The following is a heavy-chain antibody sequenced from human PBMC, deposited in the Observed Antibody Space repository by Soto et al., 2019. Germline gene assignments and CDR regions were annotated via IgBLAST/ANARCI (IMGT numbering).Heavy chain of an antibody. CDR2: ISAYNGNT. J-gene: IGHJ5*02. D-gene: IGHD2-2*01. V-gene: IGHV1-18*01. CDR3: ARVSLGYCSSTSCYYWFDP. CDR1: GYTFTSYG. Sequence: QVQLVQSGAEVKKPGASVKDSCKASGYTFTSYGISWVRQAPGQGLEWMGWISAYNGNTNYAQKLQGRVTMTTDTSTSTGSMELSSRRSDDKAVYYCARVSLGYCSSTSCYYWFDPWGQGTLVTVSS.